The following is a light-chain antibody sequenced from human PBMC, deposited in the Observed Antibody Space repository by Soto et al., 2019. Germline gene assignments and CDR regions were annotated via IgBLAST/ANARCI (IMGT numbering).Light chain of an antibody. CDR2: AAS. CDR1: QSISSW. CDR3: QQDNSFPPT. J-gene: IGKJ4*01. Sequence: DIQMTQSPSSVSASVGDRVTSTCRASQSISSWLAWYQQKPGNAPNLLIYAASSLQSGVPSRCSGSESGTDFTLTISSLQPEDFATYYCQQDNSFPPTFGGGTKVEIK. V-gene: IGKV1-12*01.